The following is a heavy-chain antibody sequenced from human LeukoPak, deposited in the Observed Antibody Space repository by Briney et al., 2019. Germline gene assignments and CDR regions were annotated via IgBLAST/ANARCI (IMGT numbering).Heavy chain of an antibody. Sequence: GGSLRLSCAASGFTFSNYWMSWVRQAPGKGLEWAANIKQDGSEKYYVDSVKGRFTISRDNAKKSLYLQMSSLRAEDTAVYYCARDPGGYSYGYYFDNWGQGTTVTVSS. V-gene: IGHV3-7*05. J-gene: IGHJ4*02. D-gene: IGHD5-18*01. CDR2: IKQDGSEK. CDR1: GFTFSNYW. CDR3: ARDPGGYSYGYYFDN.